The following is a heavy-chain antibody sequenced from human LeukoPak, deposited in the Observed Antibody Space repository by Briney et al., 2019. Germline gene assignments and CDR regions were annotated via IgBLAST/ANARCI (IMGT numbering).Heavy chain of an antibody. CDR3: ARRLSPGAFDI. CDR2: IYHSGST. CDR1: GYSISSGYY. Sequence: SETLSLTCTVSGYSISSGYYWGWIRQPPGKGLEWIGSIYHSGSTYYNPSLKSRVTISVDTSKNQFSLKLSSVTAADTAVYYCARRLSPGAFDIWGQGTMVTVSS. J-gene: IGHJ3*02. D-gene: IGHD7-27*01. V-gene: IGHV4-38-2*02.